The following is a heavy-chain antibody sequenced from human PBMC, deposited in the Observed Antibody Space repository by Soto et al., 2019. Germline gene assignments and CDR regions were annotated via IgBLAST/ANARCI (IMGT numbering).Heavy chain of an antibody. V-gene: IGHV3-33*01. J-gene: IGHJ6*02. D-gene: IGHD2-8*02. CDR3: ARIGCTGNNCKPYAYYALDV. CDR1: GFTFYTYG. Sequence: QVQLVESGGGVVRPGRSLRLSCAASGFTFYTYGMHWVRQAPGKGLEWVAITWYDGSLKYYADSVKGRFTISRDNSKNTLYLQMNGLRAEDTAVYYCARIGCTGNNCKPYAYYALDVWGQGTTVTVSS. CDR2: TWYDGSLK.